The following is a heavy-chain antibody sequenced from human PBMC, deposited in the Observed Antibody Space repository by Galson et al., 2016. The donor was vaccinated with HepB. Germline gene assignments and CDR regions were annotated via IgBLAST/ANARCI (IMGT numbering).Heavy chain of an antibody. Sequence: SLRLSCAASGFTFNTYSMNWVRQAPGKGLEWVSSISGTSTYIYYADSVKGRFTMSVDMSRNQFSLKLNYVTAADTSVYYCARSLLWPTGAFDIWGQGTMVTVSS. V-gene: IGHV3-21*01. CDR3: ARSLLWPTGAFDI. CDR2: ISGTSTYI. CDR1: GFTFNTYS. J-gene: IGHJ3*02. D-gene: IGHD3-10*01.